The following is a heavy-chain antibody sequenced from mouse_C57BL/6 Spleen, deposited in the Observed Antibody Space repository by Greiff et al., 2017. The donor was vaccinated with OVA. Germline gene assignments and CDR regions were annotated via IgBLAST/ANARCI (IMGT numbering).Heavy chain of an antibody. D-gene: IGHD3-2*02. CDR3: ARDSSWAMDY. J-gene: IGHJ4*01. CDR2: IDPEDGET. V-gene: IGHV14-2*01. CDR1: GFNIKDYY. Sequence: EVQLQQSGAELVKPGASVKLSCTASGFNIKDYYMHWVKQRTEQGLEWIGRIDPEDGETKSARKLQGKATIEADTCSNTAHLQLSSLTAEDTAVYYCARDSSWAMDYWGQGTSVTVSS.